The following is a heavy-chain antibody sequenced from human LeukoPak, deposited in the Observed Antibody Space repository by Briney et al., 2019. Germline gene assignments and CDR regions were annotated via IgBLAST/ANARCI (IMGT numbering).Heavy chain of an antibody. D-gene: IGHD3-16*01. CDR1: GFTFSDYY. CDR2: ISRSI. J-gene: IGHJ3*02. V-gene: IGHV3-11*01. CDR3: ARRIWGADSQSHTFDI. Sequence: GGSLRLSCAASGFTFSDYYMGWIRQAPGQGLEWISYISRSIYYADSVKGRFTISRDNAKNSLYLQMNSLRAEDTAVYYCARRIWGADSQSHTFDIWGQGTMVTVSS.